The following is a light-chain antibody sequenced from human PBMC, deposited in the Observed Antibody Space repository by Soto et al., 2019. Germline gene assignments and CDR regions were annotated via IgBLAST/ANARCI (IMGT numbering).Light chain of an antibody. CDR2: GAF. CDR3: QQYNTWPRT. CDR1: QSVKSN. Sequence: EIVMTQSPATLSVSPGERATLSCSARQSVKSNLAWYQQRPGQAPSLLIYGAFNRATNISARFSGSGSGTELTLTRTSLQSEDFAIYYCQQYNTWPRTFGQGTKVEIK. J-gene: IGKJ1*01. V-gene: IGKV3D-15*01.